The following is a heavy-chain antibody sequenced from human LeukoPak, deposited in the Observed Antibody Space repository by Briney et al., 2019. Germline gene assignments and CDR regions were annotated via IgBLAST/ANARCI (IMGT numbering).Heavy chain of an antibody. D-gene: IGHD6-19*01. J-gene: IGHJ6*02. CDR1: GFTFIDYA. CDR2: INWNGGRI. V-gene: IGHV3-9*01. CDR3: ATLAWPGVAGTDLSHYNAMDV. Sequence: GRSRRLSCAASGFTFIDYAMHWVRQAPGKGLEWVSGINWNGGRIDYADSVKGRFTISRDNAKNSLYLQMSSLRPEDTALYYCATLAWPGVAGTDLSHYNAMDVWGQGTTVTVSS.